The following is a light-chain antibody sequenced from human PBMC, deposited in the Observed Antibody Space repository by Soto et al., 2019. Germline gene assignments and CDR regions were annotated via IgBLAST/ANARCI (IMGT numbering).Light chain of an antibody. V-gene: IGKV1-5*03. Sequence: DIRLTQSPCSLSAPLGASVTSPFRASQSISSWLAWYQQKPGKAPKLLIYRASSLESGVPSRFSGSGSGTEFTLTISSLQPDDFATYYCQQYNSYPWTFGQGTKVDIK. CDR2: RAS. J-gene: IGKJ1*01. CDR1: QSISSW. CDR3: QQYNSYPWT.